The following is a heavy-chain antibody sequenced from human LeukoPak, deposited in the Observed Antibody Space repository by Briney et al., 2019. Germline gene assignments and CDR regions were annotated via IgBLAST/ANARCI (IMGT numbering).Heavy chain of an antibody. J-gene: IGHJ5*02. CDR3: ARDAPRGWFDP. CDR1: GGSISSGSYY. V-gene: IGHV4-61*02. CDR2: IYTSGST. Sequence: SQTLSLTCTVSGGSISSGSYYWSWIRQPAGKGLEWIGRIYTSGSTDYNPSLKSRVTISVATSKNQFSLKLSSVTAADTAVYYCARDAPRGWFDPWGQGTLVTVSS.